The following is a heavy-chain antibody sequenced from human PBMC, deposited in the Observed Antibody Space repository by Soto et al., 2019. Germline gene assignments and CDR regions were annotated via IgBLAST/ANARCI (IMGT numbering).Heavy chain of an antibody. CDR1: GFTFSSYG. J-gene: IGHJ6*02. Sequence: GGSLRLSCAASGFTFSSYGMHWVRQAPGKGLEWVAVIWYDGSNKYYADSVKGRFTISRDNSKNTLYPQMNSLRAEDTAVYYCARDRTIFGVSYGMDVWGQGTTVTVSS. CDR3: ARDRTIFGVSYGMDV. D-gene: IGHD3-3*01. V-gene: IGHV3-33*01. CDR2: IWYDGSNK.